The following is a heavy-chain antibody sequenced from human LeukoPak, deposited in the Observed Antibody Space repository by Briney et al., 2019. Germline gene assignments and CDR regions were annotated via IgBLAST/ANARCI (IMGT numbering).Heavy chain of an antibody. CDR2: MYYSGST. CDR3: ARAKRQWLVGATIRGDNPPYYFDY. CDR1: GGSISSSSYY. D-gene: IGHD6-19*01. V-gene: IGHV4-39*07. J-gene: IGHJ4*02. Sequence: SETLSLTCTVSGGSISSSSYYWGWIRQPPGKGLEWIGSMYYSGSTYYNSSLKSRVTISVDTSKKQYSLKVNSVTAADTAMYYCARAKRQWLVGATIRGDNPPYYFDYWGQGTPVTVSS.